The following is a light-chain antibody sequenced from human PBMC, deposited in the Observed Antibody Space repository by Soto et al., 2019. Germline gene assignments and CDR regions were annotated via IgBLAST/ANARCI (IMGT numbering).Light chain of an antibody. CDR1: SSDVGGYNY. CDR3: SSYTSSSTLPV. V-gene: IGLV2-14*01. CDR2: DVS. J-gene: IGLJ2*01. Sequence: QSVLTQPASVSGSPGQSITISCTGTSSDVGGYNYVSWYQQHPGKAPKLMIYDVSNRPSGVSNRFSGSKSGNTASLTISGLQAEDEADYYCSSYTSSSTLPVFGGGT.